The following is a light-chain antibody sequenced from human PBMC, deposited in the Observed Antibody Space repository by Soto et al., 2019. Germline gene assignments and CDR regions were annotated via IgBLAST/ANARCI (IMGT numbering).Light chain of an antibody. CDR2: DTS. CDR1: QSISSS. Sequence: EILLTQSPATLSLSPGERATLSCRASQSISSSLAWYQQRPGQAPRLLIYDTSNRATGVPARFSGSGSGTDFTLTISSLELEDFAVYYCQKRYNWPPITFGQGTRLEIK. V-gene: IGKV3-11*01. J-gene: IGKJ5*01. CDR3: QKRYNWPPIT.